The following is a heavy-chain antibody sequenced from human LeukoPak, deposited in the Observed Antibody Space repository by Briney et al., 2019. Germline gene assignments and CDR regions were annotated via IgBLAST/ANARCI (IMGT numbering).Heavy chain of an antibody. J-gene: IGHJ3*02. D-gene: IGHD1-1*01. Sequence: ASVKVSFKASGFTFRSSALQWVRQARGQRLECIGWIAVGSGKTNFAQKFQERVSITRDMSTSTVYMELSSLESEDTAVYYCAATGRETDAFDIWGQGTMVTVSS. CDR3: AATGRETDAFDI. V-gene: IGHV1-58*01. CDR2: IAVGSGKT. CDR1: GFTFRSSA.